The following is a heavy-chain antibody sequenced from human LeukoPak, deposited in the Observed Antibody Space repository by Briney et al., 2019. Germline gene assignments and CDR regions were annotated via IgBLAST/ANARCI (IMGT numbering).Heavy chain of an antibody. CDR3: ARWRRMGSSPRFDY. Sequence: SENLSLTCTVSGGSISSSSYYWGWIRQPPGKGLEWIGSIYYSGSTYYNPSLKSRVTISVDMSKNQFSLKLSSVTAADTAVYYCARWRRMGSSPRFDYWGQGTLVTVSS. CDR1: GGSISSSSYY. J-gene: IGHJ4*02. CDR2: IYYSGST. D-gene: IGHD6-6*01. V-gene: IGHV4-39*07.